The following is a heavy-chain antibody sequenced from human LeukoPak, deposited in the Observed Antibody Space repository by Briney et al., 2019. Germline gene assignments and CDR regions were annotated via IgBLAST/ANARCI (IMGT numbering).Heavy chain of an antibody. V-gene: IGHV4-39*01. J-gene: IGHJ4*02. CDR3: ARLYHSSPGDY. CDR2: GYYSGST. Sequence: NPSETLSLTCTVSGGSISSSSYSWGWIRQPPGTGLEWIGSGYYSGSTYYNPSLKSRATISVDTSKNQFSLKLSSVTAADTAVYYCARLYHSSPGDYWGQGTLVTVSS. CDR1: GGSISSSSYS. D-gene: IGHD3-22*01.